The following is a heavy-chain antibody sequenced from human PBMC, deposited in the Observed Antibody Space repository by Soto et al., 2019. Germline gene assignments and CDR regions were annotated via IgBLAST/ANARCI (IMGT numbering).Heavy chain of an antibody. CDR3: AREPKRYCSGGSCHPAVGAYYYYGMDV. CDR2: ISYDGSNK. V-gene: IGHV3-30*03. J-gene: IGHJ6*02. D-gene: IGHD2-15*01. CDR1: GFTFSSYG. Sequence: PGGSLRLSCAASGFTFSSYGMHWVRQAPGKELEWVAVISYDGSNKYYADSVKGRFTISRDNSKNTLYLQMNSLRAEDTAVYYCAREPKRYCSGGSCHPAVGAYYYYGMDVWGQGTTVTVSS.